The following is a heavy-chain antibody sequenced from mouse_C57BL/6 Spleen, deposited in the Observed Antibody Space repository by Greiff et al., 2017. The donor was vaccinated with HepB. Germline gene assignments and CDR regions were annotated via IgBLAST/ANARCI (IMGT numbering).Heavy chain of an antibody. CDR3: AREDGNYGHYFDY. J-gene: IGHJ2*01. CDR2: INPNNGGT. Sequence: VQLQQSGPELVKPGASVKISCKASGYTFTDYYMNWVKQSHGKSLEWIGDINPNNGGTSYNQKFKGKATLTVDKSSSTAYMELRSLTSEDSAVYYCAREDGNYGHYFDYWGQGTTLTVSS. CDR1: GYTFTDYY. V-gene: IGHV1-26*01. D-gene: IGHD2-1*01.